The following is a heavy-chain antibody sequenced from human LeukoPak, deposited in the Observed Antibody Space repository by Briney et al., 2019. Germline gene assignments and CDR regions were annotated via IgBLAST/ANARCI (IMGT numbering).Heavy chain of an antibody. Sequence: SETLSLTCAVYGGSLSGYYWSWIRQPPGKGLEWIGETSHSGSTDYDPSFKSRVSMSVDTSKNQFSLKLRSVTAADTAVYYCATAPHTYYFDYWGQGTLVTVSS. J-gene: IGHJ4*02. CDR2: TSHSGST. CDR1: GGSLSGYY. CDR3: ATAPHTYYFDY. V-gene: IGHV4-34*01.